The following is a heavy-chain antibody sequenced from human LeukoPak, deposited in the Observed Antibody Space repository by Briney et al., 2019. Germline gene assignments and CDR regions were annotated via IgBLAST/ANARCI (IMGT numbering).Heavy chain of an antibody. J-gene: IGHJ3*02. CDR2: ISNDVSNK. D-gene: IGHD2-2*01. V-gene: IGHV3-30*03. Sequence: GGTLRLSCAASGFTFSSYGMHWVRPAPGKGPEWVAVISNDVSNKYYADSLKGRFTISRDNSKNTLYMQMNSLRAEDTAVYYCARGRDIVVVLAAFDIWGQGTMVTVSS. CDR1: GFTFSSYG. CDR3: ARGRDIVVVLAAFDI.